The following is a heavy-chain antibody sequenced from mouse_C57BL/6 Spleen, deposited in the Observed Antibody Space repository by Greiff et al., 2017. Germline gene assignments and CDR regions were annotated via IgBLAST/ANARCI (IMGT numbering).Heavy chain of an antibody. CDR2: IDPSDSYT. D-gene: IGHD1-1*01. CDR1: GYTFTSYW. V-gene: IGHV1-69*01. CDR3: VCLYENDAMDY. J-gene: IGHJ4*01. Sequence: QVQLQQPGAELVMPGASVKLSCKASGYTFTSYWMHWVKQRPGQGLEWIGEIDPSDSYTNYNQKFKGKSTLTGDKSSSNAYMQLSSLTSEDSAVYYCVCLYENDAMDYWGQGTSVTVSS.